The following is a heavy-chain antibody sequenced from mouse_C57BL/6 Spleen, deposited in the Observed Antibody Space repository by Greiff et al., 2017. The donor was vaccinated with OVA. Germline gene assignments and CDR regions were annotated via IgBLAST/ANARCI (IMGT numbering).Heavy chain of an antibody. D-gene: IGHD1-3*01. CDR1: GYTFTDYE. J-gene: IGHJ4*01. Sequence: QVQLQQSGAELVRPGASVTLSCKASGYTFTDYEMHWVKQTPVHGLEWIGAIDPETGGTAYNQKFKGKAILTADKSSSTAYMELRSLTSEDSAVYYCTRSGKVYYYAMDYWGQGTSVTVSS. CDR2: IDPETGGT. V-gene: IGHV1-15*01. CDR3: TRSGKVYYYAMDY.